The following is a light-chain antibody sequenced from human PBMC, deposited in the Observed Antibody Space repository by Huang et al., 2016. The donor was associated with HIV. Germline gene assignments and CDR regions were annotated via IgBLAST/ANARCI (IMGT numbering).Light chain of an antibody. CDR1: QDISNY. CDR2: DAS. Sequence: DIQMTQSPSSLSASVGDRVTITCQASQDISNYLNWYQQKPGKAPKLLIYDASNLETGVPSRVSGSGSGTDFTFTISSLQPEDIATYYCQQYDNLYTFGQGTKLEIE. CDR3: QQYDNLYT. V-gene: IGKV1-33*01. J-gene: IGKJ2*01.